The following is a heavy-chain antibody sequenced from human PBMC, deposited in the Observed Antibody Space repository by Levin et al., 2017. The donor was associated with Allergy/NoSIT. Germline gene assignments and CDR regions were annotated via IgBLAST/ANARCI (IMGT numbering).Heavy chain of an antibody. D-gene: IGHD3-3*01. J-gene: IGHJ4*02. Sequence: GGSLRLSCAASGFTFSSYEMNWVRRAPGKGLEGVPYISSTGSTIYSADSVKGRLTISRDNAKNSLYLHMNSLRAEDTAVYYCARQLGNFWSGYNYFDYWGQGTLVTVSS. CDR3: ARQLGNFWSGYNYFDY. CDR2: ISSTGSTI. V-gene: IGHV3-48*03. CDR1: GFTFSSYE.